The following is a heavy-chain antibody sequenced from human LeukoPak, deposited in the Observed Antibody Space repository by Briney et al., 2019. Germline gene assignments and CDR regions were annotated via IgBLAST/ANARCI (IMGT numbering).Heavy chain of an antibody. CDR2: IKPDGREK. CDR3: ARDRLVVGI. V-gene: IGHV3-7*01. Sequence: PGGSLRLSCAASGFTFSSYWMSWVRQAPGKGLEWLANIKPDGREKYYVDSVKGRFTISRDNAKNSLYLQMNSLRVEDTAVYYCARDRLVVGIWGQGTMVTVSS. D-gene: IGHD3-10*01. CDR1: GFTFSSYW. J-gene: IGHJ3*02.